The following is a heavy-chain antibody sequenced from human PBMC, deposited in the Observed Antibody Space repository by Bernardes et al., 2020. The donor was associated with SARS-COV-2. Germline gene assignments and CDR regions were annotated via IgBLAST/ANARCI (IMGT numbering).Heavy chain of an antibody. V-gene: IGHV3-33*01. D-gene: IGHD3-3*02. CDR1: GFTFSSYG. Sequence: GGSLRLSCAASGFTFSSYGMHWVRQAPGKGLEWVAVIWYDGSNKYYADSVKGRFTISRDNSKNTLYLQMNSLRAEDTAVYYCARDLSNYYGMDVWGQGTTVTVSS. CDR2: IWYDGSNK. CDR3: ARDLSNYYGMDV. J-gene: IGHJ6*02.